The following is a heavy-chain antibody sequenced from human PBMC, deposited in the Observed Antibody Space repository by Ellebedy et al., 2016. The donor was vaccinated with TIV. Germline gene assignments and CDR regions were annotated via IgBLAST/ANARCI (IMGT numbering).Heavy chain of an antibody. CDR2: IKGDGSGI. Sequence: GESLKISCATSGSTLSRYWMTWFRQAPGKGLEWVSRIKGDGSGITYADSVRGRFTISRDNAKNTLYLQMNSLRAEDTAVYHCARDPGIAEAGTVPPNIAFDLWGQGTRVTVSS. V-gene: IGHV3-74*03. J-gene: IGHJ4*02. CDR1: GSTLSRYW. CDR3: ARDPGIAEAGTVPPNIAFDL. D-gene: IGHD6-19*01.